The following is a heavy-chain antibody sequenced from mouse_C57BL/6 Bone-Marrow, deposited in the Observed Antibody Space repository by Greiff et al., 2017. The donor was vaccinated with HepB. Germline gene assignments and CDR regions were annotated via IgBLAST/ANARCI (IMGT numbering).Heavy chain of an antibody. Sequence: VQLQQSGAELVRPGASVKLSCTASGFNIKDYYMHWVKRRPEQGLEWIGRIDPEDGDTEYAPKFQGKATMTADTSSNTAYLQLSSLTSEDTAVYYCTNLLLRAWFAYWGQGTLVTVSA. CDR2: IDPEDGDT. J-gene: IGHJ3*01. D-gene: IGHD1-1*01. CDR1: GFNIKDYY. CDR3: TNLLLRAWFAY. V-gene: IGHV14-1*01.